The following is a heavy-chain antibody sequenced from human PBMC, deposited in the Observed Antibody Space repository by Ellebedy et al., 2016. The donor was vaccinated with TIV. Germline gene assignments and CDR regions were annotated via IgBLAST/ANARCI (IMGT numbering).Heavy chain of an antibody. J-gene: IGHJ4*02. CDR1: GGSFSGYY. CDR3: ARLDTIHRDPDMVV. V-gene: IGHV4-34*01. D-gene: IGHD2-21*01. Sequence: MPGGSLRLSCAVYGGSFSGYYWSWIRQPPGKGLEWIGEINHSGNTNYTPSLKSRLTISVDTSKNQFSLKLRSVTAADTAVYYCARLDTIHRDPDMVVWGQGIRVNVSS. CDR2: INHSGNT.